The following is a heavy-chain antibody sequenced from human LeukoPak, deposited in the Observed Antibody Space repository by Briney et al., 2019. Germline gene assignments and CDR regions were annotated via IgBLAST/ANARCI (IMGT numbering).Heavy chain of an antibody. D-gene: IGHD6-19*01. V-gene: IGHV4-34*01. Sequence: SETLSLTCAVYGGSFSGYYWSWIRQPPGKGLEWIGEINHSGSTNSNPSLKSRVTISVDTSKNQFSLKLSSVTAADTAVYYCARSRGSSGYGMDVWGQGTTVTVSS. CDR2: INHSGST. CDR1: GGSFSGYY. J-gene: IGHJ6*02. CDR3: ARSRGSSGYGMDV.